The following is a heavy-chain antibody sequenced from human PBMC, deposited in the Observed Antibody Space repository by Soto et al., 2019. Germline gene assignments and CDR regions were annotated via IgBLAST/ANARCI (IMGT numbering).Heavy chain of an antibody. CDR1: GFTFSSYG. CDR2: IWYDGSNK. V-gene: IGHV3-33*01. J-gene: IGHJ6*02. D-gene: IGHD4-17*01. CDR3: ARVGGGDYVFDYYYYGMDV. Sequence: GVSLRLSCAASGFTFSSYGMHWVRQAPGKGLEWVAVIWYDGSNKYYADSVKGRFTISRDNSKNTLYLQMNSLRAEDTAVYYCARVGGGDYVFDYYYYGMDVWGQGTTVTVSS.